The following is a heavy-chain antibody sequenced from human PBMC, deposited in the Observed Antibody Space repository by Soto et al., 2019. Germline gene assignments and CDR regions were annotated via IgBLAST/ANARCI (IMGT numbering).Heavy chain of an antibody. Sequence: SETLSLTCAVYGGSFSGYYWSWIRQPPGKGLEWIGEINHSGSTNYNPSLKSRVTISVDTSKNQFSLKLSSVTAADTAVYYCARGGNRGSSSRKIDYWGQGTLVTVSS. V-gene: IGHV4-34*01. CDR3: ARGGNRGSSSRKIDY. CDR1: GGSFSGYY. D-gene: IGHD6-13*01. CDR2: INHSGST. J-gene: IGHJ4*02.